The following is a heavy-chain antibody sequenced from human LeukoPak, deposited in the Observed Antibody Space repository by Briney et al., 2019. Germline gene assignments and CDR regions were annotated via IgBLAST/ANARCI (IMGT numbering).Heavy chain of an antibody. D-gene: IGHD3-16*01. CDR2: ISGSGGST. J-gene: IGHJ3*02. CDR1: GFTFSTYV. V-gene: IGHV3-23*01. Sequence: GGSLRLSCAASGFTFSTYVMSWVRQAPGKGLEWVSVISGSGGSTYYADSVKGRFTISRDNSKNTLYLQMNSLRAEDTAVYYCAKDVAQRVGAFDIWGQGTMVTVSS. CDR3: AKDVAQRVGAFDI.